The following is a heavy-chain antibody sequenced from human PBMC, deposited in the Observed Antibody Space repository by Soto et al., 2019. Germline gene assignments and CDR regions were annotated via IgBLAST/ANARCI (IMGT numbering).Heavy chain of an antibody. CDR3: ARGRIAAAGLYFDY. Sequence: GGSLRLSCAASGFTVSSNYMSWVRQAPGKGLEWVSVIYSGGSTYYADSVKGRFTISRDNSKNTLYLQMNSLRAEDTAVYYCARGRIAAAGLYFDYWGQGTLVTVS. D-gene: IGHD6-13*01. CDR1: GFTVSSNY. CDR2: IYSGGST. V-gene: IGHV3-53*01. J-gene: IGHJ4*02.